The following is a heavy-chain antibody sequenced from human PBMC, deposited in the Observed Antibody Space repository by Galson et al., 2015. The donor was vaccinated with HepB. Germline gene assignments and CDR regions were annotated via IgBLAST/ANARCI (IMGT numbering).Heavy chain of an antibody. Sequence: SVKVSCKASGYTFTSYAMHWVRQAPGQRLEWMGWINAGNGNTKYSQKFQGRVTITRHTSASTAYMELSSLRSEDTAVYYCATIGYCSSTSCYGPKYSSSWDNDAFDIWGQGTMVTVSS. CDR3: ATIGYCSSTSCYGPKYSSSWDNDAFDI. J-gene: IGHJ3*02. CDR1: GYTFTSYA. D-gene: IGHD2-2*01. CDR2: INAGNGNT. V-gene: IGHV1-3*01.